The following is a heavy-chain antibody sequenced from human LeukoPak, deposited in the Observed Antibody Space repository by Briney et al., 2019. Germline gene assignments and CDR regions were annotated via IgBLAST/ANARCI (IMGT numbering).Heavy chain of an antibody. CDR3: ARLHVSSGWFVP. V-gene: IGHV5-51*01. J-gene: IGHJ5*02. CDR1: GYGFTSYW. D-gene: IGHD3-3*01. CDR2: IYPGDSDT. Sequence: GESLKISCKGSGYGFTSYWIGWVRPMPGKGLEWMGIIYPGDSDTRYSPSFQGQVTISADKTISTAYLQLIILKASDTPTYYCARLHVSSGWFVPWGQGPLVTVSS.